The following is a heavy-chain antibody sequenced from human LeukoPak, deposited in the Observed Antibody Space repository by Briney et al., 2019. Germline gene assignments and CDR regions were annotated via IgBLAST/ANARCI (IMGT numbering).Heavy chain of an antibody. V-gene: IGHV4-34*01. D-gene: IGHD3-10*01. J-gene: IGHJ6*03. Sequence: PSETLSLTCAVYGGSFSGYYWSWIRQPPGKGLEWIGEINHSGSTNYNPSLKSRVTISVDTSKNQFSLKLSSVTAADTAVYYCARGYYGSGSYYYYYYYYMDVWGKGTTVTVSS. CDR1: GGSFSGYY. CDR3: ARGYYGSGSYYYYYYYYMDV. CDR2: INHSGST.